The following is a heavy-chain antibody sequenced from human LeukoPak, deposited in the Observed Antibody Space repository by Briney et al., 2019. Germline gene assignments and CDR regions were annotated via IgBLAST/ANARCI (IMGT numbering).Heavy chain of an antibody. D-gene: IGHD3-10*01. Sequence: PSETLSLTSTVSGGSISSGGYYWSWIRQHPGKGLEWIGYIYYSGSTYYNPSLKSRVTISVDTSKNQFSLKLSSVTAADTAVYYCARDLNYYGSGGGFDPWGQGTLVTVSS. CDR2: IYYSGST. J-gene: IGHJ5*02. CDR1: GGSISSGGYY. CDR3: ARDLNYYGSGGGFDP. V-gene: IGHV4-31*03.